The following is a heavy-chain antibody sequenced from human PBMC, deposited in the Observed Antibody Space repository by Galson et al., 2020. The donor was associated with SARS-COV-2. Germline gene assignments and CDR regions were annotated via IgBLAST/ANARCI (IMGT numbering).Heavy chain of an antibody. CDR2: INQDGSEK. CDR1: GFTFISYW. J-gene: IGHJ4*02. CDR3: ARVTTRQLLSFDY. V-gene: IGHV3-7*01. D-gene: IGHD2-2*01. Sequence: GGSLRLSCAASGFTFISYWMSWVRQAPGRGLEWVANINQDGSEKYYVDSVKGRFTISRDNAKNSLYLQVNSLRVEDTAVYYCARVTTRQLLSFDYWGQGTLFTVSS.